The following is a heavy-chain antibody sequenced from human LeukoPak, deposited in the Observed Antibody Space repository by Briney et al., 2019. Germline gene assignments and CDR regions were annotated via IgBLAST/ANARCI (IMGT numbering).Heavy chain of an antibody. J-gene: IGHJ4*02. CDR3: ARIESGGIPFNY. V-gene: IGHV3-7*01. Sequence: GGSLRLPCAASGFTFSNYWMTWVRQAPGKGLEWVANIKRDGSEKYYVDSVKGRFTISRDNAKNSLYLQMNSLRAEDTAVYYCARIESGGIPFNYWGQGTLVTVSS. CDR2: IKRDGSEK. D-gene: IGHD2-15*01. CDR1: GFTFSNYW.